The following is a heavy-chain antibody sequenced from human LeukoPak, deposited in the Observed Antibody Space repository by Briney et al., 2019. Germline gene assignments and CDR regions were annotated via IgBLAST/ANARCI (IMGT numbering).Heavy chain of an antibody. CDR3: ARDLSGIAVAGSFDY. J-gene: IGHJ4*02. D-gene: IGHD6-19*01. V-gene: IGHV4-4*07. Sequence: SETLSLTCTVSGGSISSYYWSWIRQPAGKGLEWIGRIYTSGSTNYNPSLKSRVTMSVDTSKNQFPLKLSSVTAADTAVYYCARDLSGIAVAGSFDYWGQGTLVTVSS. CDR2: IYTSGST. CDR1: GGSISSYY.